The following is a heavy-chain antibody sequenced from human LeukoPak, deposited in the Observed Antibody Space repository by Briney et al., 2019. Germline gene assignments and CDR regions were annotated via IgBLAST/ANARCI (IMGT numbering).Heavy chain of an antibody. D-gene: IGHD4-17*01. CDR1: GFTFSSYG. CDR3: ARDGSVNDYGDYAGAFDI. Sequence: SCKASGFTFSSYGMHWVRQAPGKGLEWVAVIWYDGSNKYYADSVKGRFTISRDNSKNTLYLQMNSLRAEDTAVYYCARDGSVNDYGDYAGAFDIWGQGTMVTVSS. CDR2: IWYDGSNK. V-gene: IGHV3-33*01. J-gene: IGHJ3*02.